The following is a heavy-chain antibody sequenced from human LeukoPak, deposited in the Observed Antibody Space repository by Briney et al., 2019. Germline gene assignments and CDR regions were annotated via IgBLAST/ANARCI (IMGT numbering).Heavy chain of an antibody. CDR3: ARARWELGTDYFDY. J-gene: IGHJ4*02. V-gene: IGHV3-66*01. D-gene: IGHD1-26*01. Sequence: GGSLRLPCAASGFTVSSNYMSWVRQAPGKGLEWVSVIYSGGSTYYADSVKGRFTISRDNSKNTLYLQMNSLRAEDTAVYYCARARWELGTDYFDYWGQGTLVTVSS. CDR2: IYSGGST. CDR1: GFTVSSNY.